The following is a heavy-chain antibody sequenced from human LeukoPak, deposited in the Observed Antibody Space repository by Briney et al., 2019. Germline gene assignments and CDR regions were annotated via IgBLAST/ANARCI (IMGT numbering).Heavy chain of an antibody. CDR3: ARGYLRGATVTHFDY. CDR2: IYYSGST. CDR1: GGSISSSSYY. D-gene: IGHD4-11*01. J-gene: IGHJ4*02. Sequence: SETLSFTCTVSGGSISSSSYYWGWIRQPPGKGLEWIGSIYYSGSTYYNPSLKSRITMSVDNSKTQLSLKLSSVTAADTAVYYCARGYLRGATVTHFDYWGQGTLVTVSS. V-gene: IGHV4-39*07.